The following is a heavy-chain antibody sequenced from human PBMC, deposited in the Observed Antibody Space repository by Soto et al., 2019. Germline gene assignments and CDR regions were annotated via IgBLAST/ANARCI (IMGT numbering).Heavy chain of an antibody. J-gene: IGHJ6*02. CDR1: GYTFTSYA. D-gene: IGHD3-22*01. V-gene: IGHV1-3*01. CDR2: INAGNGNT. Sequence: ASVKVSCKASGYTFTSYAMHWVRQAPGQRLEWMGWINAGNGNTKYSQKFQGRVTITRDTSASTAYMELSSLRSEDTAVYYCASSYYYDSSGYSSLYYYYGIDVWGQGTTVTVSS. CDR3: ASSYYYDSSGYSSLYYYYGIDV.